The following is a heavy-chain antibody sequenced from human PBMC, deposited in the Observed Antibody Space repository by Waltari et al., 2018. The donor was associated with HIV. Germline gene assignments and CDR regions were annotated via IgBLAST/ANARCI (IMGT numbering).Heavy chain of an antibody. CDR2: ISSSGSTI. Sequence: EVQLVESGGGLVQPGGSLRLSCAASGFPFSSYEMNWVRQAPGKGLEWVSYISSSGSTIYYADSVKGRFTISRDNAKNSLYLQMNSLRAEDTAVYYCARVRRNHGGDWGYWGQGTLVTVSS. CDR1: GFPFSSYE. J-gene: IGHJ4*02. CDR3: ARVRRNHGGDWGY. D-gene: IGHD2-21*01. V-gene: IGHV3-48*03.